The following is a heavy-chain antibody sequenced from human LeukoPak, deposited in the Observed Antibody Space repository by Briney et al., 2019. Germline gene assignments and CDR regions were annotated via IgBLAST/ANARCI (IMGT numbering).Heavy chain of an antibody. D-gene: IGHD2-2*01. Sequence: SQTLSLTCTVSGGSISSGSYYWGWLRQPAGKGLEWVGRIYTSGSTNYNPSLKSRVTISVDTSKNQFSLKLSSVTAADTAVYYCARTDIVVVPAAQDYSYYMDVWGKGTTVTVSS. CDR1: GGSISSGSYY. V-gene: IGHV4-61*02. CDR3: ARTDIVVVPAAQDYSYYMDV. J-gene: IGHJ6*03. CDR2: IYTSGST.